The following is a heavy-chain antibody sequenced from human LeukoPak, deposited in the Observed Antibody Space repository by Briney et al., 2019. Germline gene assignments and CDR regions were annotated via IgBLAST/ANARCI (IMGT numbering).Heavy chain of an antibody. V-gene: IGHV3-21*01. Sequence: GGSLRLSCAASGFTFSSYIMNCGREAPGKGLEWVSSISSSSSYIYYADSVKGRFTISRDNAKNSLYLQMNSLRAEDTAVYYCARDGGRAYSSGSNDYWGQGTLVTVSS. CDR2: ISSSSSYI. CDR3: ARDGGRAYSSGSNDY. J-gene: IGHJ4*02. D-gene: IGHD6-19*01. CDR1: GFTFSSYI.